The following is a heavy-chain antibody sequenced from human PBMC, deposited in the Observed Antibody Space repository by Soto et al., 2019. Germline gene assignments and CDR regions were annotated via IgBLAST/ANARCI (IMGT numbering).Heavy chain of an antibody. J-gene: IGHJ6*02. CDR3: AKGHSNPGVYYGMDV. CDR2: ISYDGSNK. CDR1: GFTFSSYG. Sequence: GGSLRISGAASGFTFSSYGMHWVRQAPGKGLEWVAIISYDGSNKYYADSVKGRFTISRDNSKNTLYLQMNSLRAEDTAVYYCAKGHSNPGVYYGMDVWGQGTTVTVSS. V-gene: IGHV3-30*18. D-gene: IGHD4-4*01.